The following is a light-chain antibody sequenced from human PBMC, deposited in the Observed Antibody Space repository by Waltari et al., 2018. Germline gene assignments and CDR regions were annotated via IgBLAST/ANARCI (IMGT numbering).Light chain of an antibody. V-gene: IGLV3-25*03. CDR3: QTADTSGIWV. CDR1: ALPKQY. CDR2: KDT. Sequence: SSELTQPPSVSVSPGQTARITCSGDALPKQYAFWYQQKPGQAPFLILDKDTERPTGTPGRFAGSRSATIVTMTISGVQTEDEADYYCQTADTSGIWVFGGGTRLTVL. J-gene: IGLJ3*02.